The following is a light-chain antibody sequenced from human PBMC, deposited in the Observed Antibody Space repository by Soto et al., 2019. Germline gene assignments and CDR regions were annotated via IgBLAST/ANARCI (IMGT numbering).Light chain of an antibody. Sequence: AILMTQSAASLSASFGDRVTITWRASQGIRNDLAWYQQKKGKAPKLLIYEASTLQSGVPSRFSGSYYGTDFNLTIGSLQTEDFATYYCLQDFKYPRTFGQGTKVDIK. J-gene: IGKJ1*01. CDR1: QGIRND. CDR3: LQDFKYPRT. CDR2: EAS. V-gene: IGKV1-6*01.